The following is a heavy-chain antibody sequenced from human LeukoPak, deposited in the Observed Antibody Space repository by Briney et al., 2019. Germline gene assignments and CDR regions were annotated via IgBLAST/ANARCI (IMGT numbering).Heavy chain of an antibody. Sequence: PGGSLRLSCAASGFTFSSYAMSWVRQAPGKGLEWVSAISGSGGSTYYADSVKGRFTISRDNSKNTLYLQTNSLRAEDTAVYYCAKQFWRTQRYNWFDPWGQGTLVTVSS. V-gene: IGHV3-23*01. D-gene: IGHD3-3*01. CDR2: ISGSGGST. J-gene: IGHJ5*02. CDR3: AKQFWRTQRYNWFDP. CDR1: GFTFSSYA.